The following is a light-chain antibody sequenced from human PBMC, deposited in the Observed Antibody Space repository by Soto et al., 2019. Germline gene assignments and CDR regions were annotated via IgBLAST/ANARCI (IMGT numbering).Light chain of an antibody. Sequence: EIVLTQSPGTLSLSPGERATLSCRASQSVRNYLAWYQQKPGQAPRLLISGASTRATGIPARFSGSGSGTEFTLTIDTLQSEDFAVYYCQQYNNWPRTFGQGTKWIS. CDR3: QQYNNWPRT. J-gene: IGKJ1*01. CDR2: GAS. V-gene: IGKV3-15*01. CDR1: QSVRNY.